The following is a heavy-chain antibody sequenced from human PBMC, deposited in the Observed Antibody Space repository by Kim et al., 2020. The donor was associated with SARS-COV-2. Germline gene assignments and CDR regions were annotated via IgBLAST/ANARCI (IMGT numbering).Heavy chain of an antibody. D-gene: IGHD3-10*01. J-gene: IGHJ4*02. V-gene: IGHV4-59*01. CDR3: ARANPYGSGSYFHY. Sequence: NPSLKRRVTLSVDTSKNLCSLKLSPVTAADTAVYYCARANPYGSGSYFHYWGQGTLVTVSS.